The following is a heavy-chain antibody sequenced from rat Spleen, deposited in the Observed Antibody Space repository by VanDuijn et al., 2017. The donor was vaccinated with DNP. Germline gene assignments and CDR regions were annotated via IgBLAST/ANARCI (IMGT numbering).Heavy chain of an antibody. Sequence: EVQLVESGGGLVQPGRSMKLSCAASGFTFSNYDMAWVRQAPTKGLEWVASISYDGSSTYYRTSVKGRFTISRDNAKSTLYLQMDSLRSEDTATYYCAKGPNYGGWSDYFDYWGQGVMVTVSS. CDR2: ISYDGSST. V-gene: IGHV5-25*01. CDR1: GFTFSNYD. D-gene: IGHD1-11*01. J-gene: IGHJ2*01. CDR3: AKGPNYGGWSDYFDY.